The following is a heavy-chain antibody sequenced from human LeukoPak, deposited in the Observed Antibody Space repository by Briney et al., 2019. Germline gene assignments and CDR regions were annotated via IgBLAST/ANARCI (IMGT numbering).Heavy chain of an antibody. CDR1: GFTFSSCG. V-gene: IGHV3-30*02. D-gene: IGHD5/OR15-5a*01. Sequence: GGSLRLSCAASGFTFSSCGMHWVRQAPGKGLEWVAFIRYDGSNKYYADSVKGRFTISRDNSKNTLYLQMNSLRAEDTAVYYCAKDRSLRDFDYWGQGTLVTVSS. CDR3: AKDRSLRDFDY. CDR2: IRYDGSNK. J-gene: IGHJ4*02.